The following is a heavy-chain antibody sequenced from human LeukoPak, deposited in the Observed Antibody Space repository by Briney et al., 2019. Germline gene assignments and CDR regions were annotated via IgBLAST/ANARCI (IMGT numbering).Heavy chain of an antibody. V-gene: IGHV3-13*01. Sequence: GGSLRLSCAASGFTFSSHDMHWVRQPTGKGLEWVSVIGTAGNTYYADSVKGRFTISRENAKNSLYLQMDNLRAGDTAVYYCARSKSYSSGWTDFDYWGQGTLVAVSS. CDR2: IGTAGNT. CDR3: ARSKSYSSGWTDFDY. CDR1: GFTFSSHD. D-gene: IGHD6-19*01. J-gene: IGHJ4*02.